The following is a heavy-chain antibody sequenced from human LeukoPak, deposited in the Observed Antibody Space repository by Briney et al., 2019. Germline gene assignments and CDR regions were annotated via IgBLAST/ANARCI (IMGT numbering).Heavy chain of an antibody. J-gene: IGHJ4*02. CDR2: ISINGDNT. CDR1: GFIFNNYA. D-gene: IGHD5-18*01. CDR3: VKDHEYSYDY. V-gene: IGHV3-64D*06. Sequence: PGGSLRLSCSASGFIFNNYAMHWVRQAPGKGLEFVSTISINGDNTYYADSVKGRFTISRDNFKNTLYLQMRSLRAEDTAVYYCVKDHEYSYDYWGRGTLVTVSS.